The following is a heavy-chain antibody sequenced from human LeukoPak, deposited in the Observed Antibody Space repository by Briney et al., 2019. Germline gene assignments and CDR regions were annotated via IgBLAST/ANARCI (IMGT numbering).Heavy chain of an antibody. Sequence: PSETLSLTCTVSGGSISSYYWSWIRQPPGKGLEWIGYIYYSGSTNYNPSLKSRVTISVDTSKNQFSLKLSSVTAADTAVYYCARNIAAGGYYYYYMDVWGQGTMVTVSS. J-gene: IGHJ6*03. CDR2: IYYSGST. CDR3: ARNIAAGGYYYYYMDV. D-gene: IGHD6-13*01. V-gene: IGHV4-59*01. CDR1: GGSISSYY.